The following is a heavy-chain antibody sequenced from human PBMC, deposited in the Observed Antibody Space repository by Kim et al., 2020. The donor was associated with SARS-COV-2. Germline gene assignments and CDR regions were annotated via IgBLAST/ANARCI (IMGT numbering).Heavy chain of an antibody. CDR3: ARFDISSKKNGMDV. V-gene: IGHV1-3*01. Sequence: ASVKVSCKASGYTFTSYAMHWVRQAPGQRLEWMGWINAGNGNTKYSQKFQGRVTITRDTSASTAYMELSSLRSEDTAVYYCARFDISSKKNGMDVWGQGPTVTVSS. D-gene: IGHD2-2*01. CDR1: GYTFTSYA. CDR2: INAGNGNT. J-gene: IGHJ6*02.